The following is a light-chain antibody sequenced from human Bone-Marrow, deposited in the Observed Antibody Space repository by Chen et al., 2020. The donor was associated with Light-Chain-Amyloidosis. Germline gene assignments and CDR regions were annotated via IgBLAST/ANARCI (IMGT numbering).Light chain of an antibody. CDR3: SSYTITNTLV. J-gene: IGLJ1*01. Sequence: QSALTQPASVSGSPGQSITISCTGTSSDVGGDNHVSWYQQHPDKAPKLIIYEVTNRPSWVPDRFSGSKSGNTASLTISGLQTEDEADYFCSSYTITNTLVFGSGTRVTVL. CDR2: EVT. V-gene: IGLV2-14*01. CDR1: SSDVGGDNH.